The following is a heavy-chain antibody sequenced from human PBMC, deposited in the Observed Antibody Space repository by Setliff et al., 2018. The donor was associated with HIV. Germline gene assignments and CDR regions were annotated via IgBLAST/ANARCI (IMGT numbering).Heavy chain of an antibody. V-gene: IGHV1-2*02. CDR2: IIPIFDTT. Sequence: ASVKVSCKASGYTFTSYDISWVRQAPGQGLAWMGGIIPIFDTTHYAQKFHGRVTMPRDTSISTAYMELSRLRSDDTAMYYCATTSNWGQGTLVTVSS. D-gene: IGHD6-6*01. J-gene: IGHJ4*02. CDR1: GYTFTSYD. CDR3: ATTSN.